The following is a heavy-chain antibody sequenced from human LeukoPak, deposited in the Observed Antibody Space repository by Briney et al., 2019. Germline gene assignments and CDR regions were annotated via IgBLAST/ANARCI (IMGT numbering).Heavy chain of an antibody. D-gene: IGHD5-18*01. CDR2: ILYDGNNK. J-gene: IGHJ6*02. V-gene: IGHV3-30-3*01. CDR3: ARGRKYSYGTYYYGLDV. Sequence: GGSLGLSCVASGFTFSTYAMHWVRQAPGKGLEWVAVILYDGNNKYYADSVKGRFTISRDNSKNTLYLQMNSLRAEDTAVYYCARGRKYSYGTYYYGLDVWGQGTTVTVCS. CDR1: GFTFSTYA.